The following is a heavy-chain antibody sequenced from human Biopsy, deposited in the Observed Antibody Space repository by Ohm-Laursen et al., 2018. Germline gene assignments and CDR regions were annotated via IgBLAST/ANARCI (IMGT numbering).Heavy chain of an antibody. CDR1: GGSIGSFF. D-gene: IGHD1-26*01. J-gene: IGHJ4*02. V-gene: IGHV4-59*08. CDR2: IYYSGSI. Sequence: GTLSLTCTVSGGSIGSFFWSWIRQPPGKGLEWIGYIYYSGSINYNPSLKSRVTISLDTSKNQFSLKLSSVTAADTAVYYCARVGAGAPSIDYFDYWGQGALVTVSS. CDR3: ARVGAGAPSIDYFDY.